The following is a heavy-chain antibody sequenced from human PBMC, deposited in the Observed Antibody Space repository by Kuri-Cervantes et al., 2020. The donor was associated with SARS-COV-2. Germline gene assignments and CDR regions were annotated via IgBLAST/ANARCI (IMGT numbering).Heavy chain of an antibody. J-gene: IGHJ4*02. Sequence: LSLTCAVSGGSISSGGSSWSWIRQPPGKGLEGVSNIGPSGTTKYYVDSVKGRFTISRDNSKNTLYLQMNILTAEDTAVYYCAKDQHGIIVVVAAIDYWGQGTLVTVSS. V-gene: IGHV3-11*04. CDR3: AKDQHGIIVVVAAIDY. D-gene: IGHD2-15*01. CDR2: IGPSGTTK. CDR1: GGSISSGGSS.